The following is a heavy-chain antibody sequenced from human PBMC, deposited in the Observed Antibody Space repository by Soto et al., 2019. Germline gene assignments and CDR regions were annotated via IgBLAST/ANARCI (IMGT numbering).Heavy chain of an antibody. CDR1: GDTFTNFG. CDR2: IATYNSNK. CDR3: ARVLRGVVNWFDP. Sequence: HLVQSGPEVQQPGASVTVSCKTSGDTFTNFGLSWVRQAPGQGLEWMGWIATYNSNKNYAQKFQGRLTLTTDTSTSTAYMELKSLGYDDTAVYYCARVLRGVVNWFDPWGQGTLVTVSS. J-gene: IGHJ5*02. D-gene: IGHD3-10*01. V-gene: IGHV1-18*01.